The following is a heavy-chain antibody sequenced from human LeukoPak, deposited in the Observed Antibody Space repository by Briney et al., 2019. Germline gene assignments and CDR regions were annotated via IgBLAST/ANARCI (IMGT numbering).Heavy chain of an antibody. V-gene: IGHV3-23*01. CDR2: ISGSGGST. CDR1: EFTFSSYA. CDR3: AKNQYYYDSAADY. Sequence: PGGSLRLSCAASEFTFSSYAMSWVRQAPGKGLEWVSAISGSGGSTYYADSVKGRFTISRDNSKNTLYLQMNSLRAEDTAVYYCAKNQYYYDSAADYWGQGTLVTVSS. J-gene: IGHJ4*02. D-gene: IGHD3-22*01.